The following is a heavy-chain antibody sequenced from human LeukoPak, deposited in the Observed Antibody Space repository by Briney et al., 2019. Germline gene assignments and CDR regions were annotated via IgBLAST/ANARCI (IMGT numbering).Heavy chain of an antibody. CDR3: ARDLCWGCFDD. CDR1: GFTFSTYS. V-gene: IGHV3-23*01. J-gene: IGHJ4*02. Sequence: SGGSLRLSCAVSGFTFSTYSMYWVRQAPGKGLEWVSAITSSGGSTYYGDSVKGRFTISRDNSRNTLYLQMNSLRVDDTAVYYCARDLCWGCFDDWGQGNLVTVSS. CDR2: ITSSGGST. D-gene: IGHD3-10*02.